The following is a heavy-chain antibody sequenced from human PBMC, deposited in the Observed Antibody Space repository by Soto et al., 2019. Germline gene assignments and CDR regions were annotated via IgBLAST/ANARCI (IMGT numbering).Heavy chain of an antibody. CDR1: GGSISSYY. J-gene: IGHJ6*03. D-gene: IGHD2-15*01. V-gene: IGHV4-59*01. CDR2: IYYSGST. CDR3: ARSYRRYCSGGSCYSYYYYYMDV. Sequence: SETLSLTCTVSGGSISSYYWSWIRQPPGKGLEWIGYIYYSGSTNYNPSLKSRVTISVDTSKNQFSLKLSSVAAADTAVYYCARSYRRYCSGGSCYSYYYYYMDVWGKGTTVTVSS.